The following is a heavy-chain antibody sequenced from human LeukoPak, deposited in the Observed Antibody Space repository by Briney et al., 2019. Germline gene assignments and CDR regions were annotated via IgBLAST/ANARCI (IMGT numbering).Heavy chain of an antibody. CDR2: INHSGST. V-gene: IGHV4-34*01. D-gene: IGHD3-22*01. CDR1: GGSFGGYY. CDR3: ARGRRYYDSSGYRPNPYYYYGMDV. Sequence: SSETLSLTCAVYGGSFGGYYWSWIRQPPGKGLEWIGEINHSGSTNYNPSLKSRVTISVDTSKNQFSLKLSSVTAADTAVYYCARGRRYYDSSGYRPNPYYYYGMDVWGQGTTVTVSS. J-gene: IGHJ6*02.